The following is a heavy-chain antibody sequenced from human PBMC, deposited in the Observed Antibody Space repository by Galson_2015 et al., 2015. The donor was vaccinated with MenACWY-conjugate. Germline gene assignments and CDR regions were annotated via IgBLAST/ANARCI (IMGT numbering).Heavy chain of an antibody. V-gene: IGHV5-51*01. CDR1: GYIFSTYW. J-gene: IGHJ3*01. D-gene: IGHD2-21*01. CDR3: TRRPIAKFRDALDF. CDR2: IYPGDTYI. Sequence: QSGAEVKKPGESLTISCQGSGYIFSTYWIAWVRQMPGKGLEWMGMIYPGDTYIRNNPSFEGQVTISVDKSISTAYLRWSSLKASDTAMYNCTRRPIAKFRDALDFLGQGTMVTVSS.